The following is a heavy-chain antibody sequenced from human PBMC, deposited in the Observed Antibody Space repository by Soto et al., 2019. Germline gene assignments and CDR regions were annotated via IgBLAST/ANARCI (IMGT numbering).Heavy chain of an antibody. CDR1: GFTFSSYA. CDR3: ARDFNAWITMIVVVIAYYFDY. D-gene: IGHD3-22*01. V-gene: IGHV3-30-3*01. CDR2: ISYDGSNK. J-gene: IGHJ4*02. Sequence: QVQLVESGGGVVQPGRSLRLSCAASGFTFSSYAMHWVRQAPGKGLEWVAVISYDGSNKYYADSVKGRFTISRDNSKNTLYLQMNSLRAEDTAVYYCARDFNAWITMIVVVIAYYFDYWGQGTLVTVSS.